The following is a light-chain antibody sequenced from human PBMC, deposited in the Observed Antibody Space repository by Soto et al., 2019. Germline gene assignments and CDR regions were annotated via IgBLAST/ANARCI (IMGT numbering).Light chain of an antibody. CDR3: QAWDSRTASYG. Sequence: SYELTQPPSVSVSPGQTASITCSGDKLGDKYACWYQQKPGQSPVLVIYQDSKRPSGIPERFSGSNSGNTATLTISGTQAMDEADYYCQAWDSRTASYGFGTGTKLTVL. V-gene: IGLV3-1*01. J-gene: IGLJ1*01. CDR1: KLGDKY. CDR2: QDS.